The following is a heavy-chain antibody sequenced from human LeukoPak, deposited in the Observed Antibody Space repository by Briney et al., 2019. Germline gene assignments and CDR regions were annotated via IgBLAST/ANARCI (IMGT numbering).Heavy chain of an antibody. CDR2: INPSGGST. CDR3: ARDGFDKYSGSYPILPYYYYGMDV. V-gene: IGHV1-46*01. D-gene: IGHD1-26*01. CDR1: GYTFTSYY. J-gene: IGHJ6*02. Sequence: ASVKVSCKASGYTFTSYYMHWVRQAPGQGLEWMGIINPSGGSTSYAQKFQGRVTMTRDTSTSTVYMELSSLRSEDTAVYYCARDGFDKYSGSYPILPYYYYGMDVWGQGTTVTVSS.